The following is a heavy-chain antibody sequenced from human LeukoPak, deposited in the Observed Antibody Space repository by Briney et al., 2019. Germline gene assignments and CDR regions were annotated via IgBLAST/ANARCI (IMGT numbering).Heavy chain of an antibody. D-gene: IGHD3-10*01. J-gene: IGHJ6*03. V-gene: IGHV4-38-2*02. CDR3: ARGRKVVGEFWRPYYYHYMDV. Sequence: PSETLSLTCTVSGYSISSGYYWGWIRQPPGKGLEWIGEINHSGSTNYNPSLGGRVTILVDTSKNQFSLRLSSVTAADTAVYYCARGRKVVGEFWRPYYYHYMDVWGKGTTVTVSS. CDR2: INHSGST. CDR1: GYSISSGYY.